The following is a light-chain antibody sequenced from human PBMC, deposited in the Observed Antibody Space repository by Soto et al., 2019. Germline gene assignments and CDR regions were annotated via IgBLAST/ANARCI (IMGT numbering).Light chain of an antibody. V-gene: IGKV3-15*01. CDR2: GAS. J-gene: IGKJ1*01. CDR3: QQYNNWPWT. Sequence: ETVMTQSPATLSVSPGEGATLSCRARQSVTSNLAWYQQKPGQAPRLLIYGASTRATGIPARFSGSGSGTEFTLTISSLQSEDFAVYYCQQYNNWPWTFGQGTKVEIK. CDR1: QSVTSN.